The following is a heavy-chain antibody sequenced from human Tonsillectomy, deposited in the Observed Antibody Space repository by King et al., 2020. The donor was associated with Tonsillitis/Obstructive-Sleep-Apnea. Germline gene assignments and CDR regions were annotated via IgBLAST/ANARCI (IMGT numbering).Heavy chain of an antibody. V-gene: IGHV3-33*01. CDR1: GFTFSSYG. Sequence: VQLVESGGGVVQPGRSLRLSCAASGFTFSSYGMHWVRQAPGKGLEWVAIIWYDGRNKYYADSVKGRFTISRDNSNNKVYLQMSSLRAEDTAVYYCARAASSGWELYYFDHWGQGTLVTVSS. J-gene: IGHJ4*02. D-gene: IGHD1-26*01. CDR2: IWYDGRNK. CDR3: ARAASSGWELYYFDH.